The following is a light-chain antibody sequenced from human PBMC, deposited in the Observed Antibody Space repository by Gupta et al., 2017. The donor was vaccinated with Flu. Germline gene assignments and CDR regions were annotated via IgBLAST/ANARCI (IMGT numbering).Light chain of an antibody. CDR2: LNSDGSH. Sequence: QLVLTQSPSASASLGASVTLTCTLSSGYSSYAIAWHQQHPEKGTRYLMKLNSDGSHSKGDGIPDRFSGSSSGAERHLXIXSLQAEXEAEYFCQTWGSGIVVFGGGTKLTVL. CDR1: SGYSSYA. J-gene: IGLJ2*01. V-gene: IGLV4-69*02. CDR3: QTWGSGIVV.